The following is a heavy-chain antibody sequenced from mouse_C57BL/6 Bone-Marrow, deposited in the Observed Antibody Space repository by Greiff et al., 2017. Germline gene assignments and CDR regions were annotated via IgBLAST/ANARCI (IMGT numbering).Heavy chain of an antibody. CDR3: ARGGIYDGYYSYYFDY. Sequence: QVQLQQPGAELVKPGASVKMSCKASGYTFTSYWITWVKQRPGQGLAWIGDIYPGSGSTNYNEKFKSKATLTVDTSSSTAYMQLSSLTSEDSAVYYCARGGIYDGYYSYYFDYWGQGTTLTVSS. J-gene: IGHJ2*01. D-gene: IGHD2-3*01. CDR1: GYTFTSYW. CDR2: IYPGSGST. V-gene: IGHV1-55*01.